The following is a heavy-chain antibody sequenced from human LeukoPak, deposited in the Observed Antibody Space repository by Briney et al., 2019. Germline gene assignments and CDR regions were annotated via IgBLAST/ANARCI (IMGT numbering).Heavy chain of an antibody. D-gene: IGHD3-3*01. CDR2: ISGDGGST. J-gene: IGHJ6*03. CDR1: GFTFDDYA. CDR3: ANLGYDFWSGYYTRYYYMDV. Sequence: GGSLRLSCAASGFTFDDYAMHWVRQAPGKGLEWVSLISGDGGSTYYADSVKGRFTISRDNSKNSLYLQVNSLRTEDTALYYCANLGYDFWSGYYTRYYYMDVWGKGTTVTVS. V-gene: IGHV3-43*02.